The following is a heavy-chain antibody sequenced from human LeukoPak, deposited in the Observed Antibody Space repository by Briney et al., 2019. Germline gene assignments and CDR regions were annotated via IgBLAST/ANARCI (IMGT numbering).Heavy chain of an antibody. CDR1: GFTFSGYA. V-gene: IGHV3-30*04. D-gene: IGHD5/OR15-5a*01. CDR2: ISTDGNDR. CDR3: AKDKSVSADYYFDY. Sequence: SGGSLRLSCAASGFTFSGYAMHWVRQAPGKGLEWLTVISTDGNDRHYADSVKGRLTVSRDNSKNTLFLQMNNLRTEDTAVYYCAKDKSVSADYYFDYWGQGTLVTVSS. J-gene: IGHJ4*02.